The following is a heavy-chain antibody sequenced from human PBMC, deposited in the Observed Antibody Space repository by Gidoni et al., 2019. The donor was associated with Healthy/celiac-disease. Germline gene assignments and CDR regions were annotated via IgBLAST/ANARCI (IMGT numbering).Heavy chain of an antibody. V-gene: IGHV3-33*01. J-gene: IGHJ3*02. Sequence: QAQLVESGGGVVQPGRSLGPSCAASGLTLSSYGMPWVCQAPGKGLEWVAVIWYDGSNKNYADSVKGRFTISRDNSKNTLYLQMNSLRAEDTAVYYCAREPSTEGPNDAFDIWGQGTMVTVSS. CDR3: AREPSTEGPNDAFDI. D-gene: IGHD2-2*01. CDR1: GLTLSSYG. CDR2: IWYDGSNK.